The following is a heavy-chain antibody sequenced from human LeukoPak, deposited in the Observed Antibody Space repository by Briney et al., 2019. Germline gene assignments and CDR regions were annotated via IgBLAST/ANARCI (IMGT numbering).Heavy chain of an antibody. CDR3: ARDRYCSSTGCYPFDY. CDR1: GGSISSSSYY. Sequence: PSETLSLTCTVSGGSISSSSYYWGWIRQPPGKGLEWIGSIYYSGSTYYNPSLKSRVTISVDTSKNQFSLKLSSVTAADTAVYYCARDRYCSSTGCYPFDYWGQGTLVTVSS. D-gene: IGHD2-2*01. CDR2: IYYSGST. V-gene: IGHV4-39*01. J-gene: IGHJ4*02.